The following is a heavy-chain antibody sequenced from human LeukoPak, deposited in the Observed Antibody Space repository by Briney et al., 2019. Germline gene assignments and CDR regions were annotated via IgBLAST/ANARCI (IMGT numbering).Heavy chain of an antibody. CDR1: GGSISSYY. V-gene: IGHV4-59*08. CDR3: ARLVVRGVIMGGLWFDP. J-gene: IGHJ5*02. Sequence: SETLSLTCTVSGGSISSYYWSWIRQPPGKGLEWIGYIYYSGSTNYNPSLKSRVTISVDTSKNQFSLKLSSVTAADTAVYYCARLVVRGVIMGGLWFDPWGQGTLVTVSS. D-gene: IGHD3-10*01. CDR2: IYYSGST.